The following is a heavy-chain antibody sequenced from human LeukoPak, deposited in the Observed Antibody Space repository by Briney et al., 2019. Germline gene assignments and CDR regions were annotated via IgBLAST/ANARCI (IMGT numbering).Heavy chain of an antibody. CDR3: AREKKGYSYGYRSGYDEYYYMDV. CDR2: ISTSGST. CDR1: GGSISSYY. J-gene: IGHJ6*03. Sequence: SETLSLTCTVSGGSISSYYWSWIRQPAGKGLEWLGRISTSGSTNYNPSLKSRVTMSVDTSKNQFSLKLSSVTAADTAVYYCAREKKGYSYGYRSGYDEYYYMDVWGKGTTVTISS. D-gene: IGHD5-18*01. V-gene: IGHV4-4*07.